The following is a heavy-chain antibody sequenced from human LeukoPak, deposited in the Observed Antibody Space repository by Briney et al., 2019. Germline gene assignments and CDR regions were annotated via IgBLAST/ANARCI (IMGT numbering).Heavy chain of an antibody. Sequence: ASVKVSCKASGYTFTSYDINWVRQATGQGLEWMGWMNPNSVNTGYAQKFQGRVTMTRNTSISTAYMELSSLRSEDPAVYYCARGPSHYYDSSGYYGYWGQGTLVTASS. CDR2: MNPNSVNT. D-gene: IGHD3-22*01. V-gene: IGHV1-8*01. CDR3: ARGPSHYYDSSGYYGY. CDR1: GYTFTSYD. J-gene: IGHJ4*02.